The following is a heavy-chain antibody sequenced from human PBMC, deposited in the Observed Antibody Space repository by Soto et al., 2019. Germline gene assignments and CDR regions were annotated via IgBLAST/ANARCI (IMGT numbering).Heavy chain of an antibody. D-gene: IGHD5-18*01. Sequence: PGGSLRLSCAASGFTFSSFSMNWVRQAPGKGLEWVSYISSSSSTIYYADSVKGRFTISRDNAKNSLYLQMNSLRAEDTAVYYCARMDTAMVMFFDYWGQGTPVTVSS. CDR3: ARMDTAMVMFFDY. CDR1: GFTFSSFS. J-gene: IGHJ4*02. V-gene: IGHV3-48*04. CDR2: ISSSSSTI.